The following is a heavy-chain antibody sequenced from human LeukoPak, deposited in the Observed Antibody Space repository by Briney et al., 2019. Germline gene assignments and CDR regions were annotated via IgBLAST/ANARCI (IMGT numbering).Heavy chain of an antibody. CDR2: ISYDGSNK. CDR1: GFTFSSYA. Sequence: PGGSLRLSCAASGFTFSSYAMHWVRQAPGKGLEWVAVISYDGSNKYYADSVKGRFTISRDNSKNTLYLQMNSLRAEDTAVYYCARGGVDTAMVDLYFDYWGQGTLVTVSS. D-gene: IGHD5-18*01. CDR3: ARGGVDTAMVDLYFDY. J-gene: IGHJ4*02. V-gene: IGHV3-30*04.